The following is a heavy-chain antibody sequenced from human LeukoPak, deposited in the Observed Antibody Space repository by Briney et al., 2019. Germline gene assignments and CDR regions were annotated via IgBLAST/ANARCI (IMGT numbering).Heavy chain of an antibody. D-gene: IGHD6-13*01. V-gene: IGHV4-39*01. J-gene: IGHJ4*02. Sequence: SETLSLTCTVSGGSISTGSYYWGWIRQPPGKGLEWIGSIYYRGSTYYNPSLKSRVTISIDTSKNQFSLKLNSVTAADTAVCYCAKRGSNTWSDFDYWGQGTLVTVSS. CDR1: GGSISTGSYY. CDR2: IYYRGST. CDR3: AKRGSNTWSDFDY.